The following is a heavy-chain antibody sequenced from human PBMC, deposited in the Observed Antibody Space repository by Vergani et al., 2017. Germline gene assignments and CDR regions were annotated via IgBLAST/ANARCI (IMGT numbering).Heavy chain of an antibody. V-gene: IGHV1-69*12. CDR1: GGTFSSYA. Sequence: QVQLVQSGAEVKKPGSSVKVSCKASGGTFSSYAISWVRQAPGQGLEWMGGIIPIFGTANYAQKFQGRVTITADESTSTAYMELSSLRSEDTAVYYCARVRCSSTSCYAGYYYYGMDVWGQGTTVTVFS. CDR2: IIPIFGTA. J-gene: IGHJ6*02. D-gene: IGHD2-2*01. CDR3: ARVRCSSTSCYAGYYYYGMDV.